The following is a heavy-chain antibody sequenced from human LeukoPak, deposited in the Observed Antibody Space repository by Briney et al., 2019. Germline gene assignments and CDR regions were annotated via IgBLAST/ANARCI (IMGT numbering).Heavy chain of an antibody. J-gene: IGHJ4*02. CDR1: GFTFSSFW. CDR3: AKNRASGY. Sequence: GGSLRLSCAASGFTFSSFWMSWVRQAPGKGLEWVANIRSDGSEKYYVDSVKGRFTISRDNAKNSLYLQMNSLRAEDTAVYYCAKNRASGYWGQGTLVAVSS. V-gene: IGHV3-7*01. CDR2: IRSDGSEK. D-gene: IGHD1-14*01.